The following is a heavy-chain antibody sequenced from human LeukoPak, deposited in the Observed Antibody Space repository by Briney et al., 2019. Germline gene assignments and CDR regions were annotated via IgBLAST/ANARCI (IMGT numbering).Heavy chain of an antibody. Sequence: GGSLRLSCAASGFTFNNYAMSWVRQAPGRGLEWVSGLSNSGVNTYHADSVKGRFTISRDNFKNTLYLQMNSLRAEDTAVYYCAKADVKNYGRSAFDIWGQGTLVTVSS. V-gene: IGHV3-23*01. CDR3: AKADVKNYGRSAFDI. J-gene: IGHJ3*02. CDR1: GFTFNNYA. CDR2: LSNSGVNT. D-gene: IGHD3-10*01.